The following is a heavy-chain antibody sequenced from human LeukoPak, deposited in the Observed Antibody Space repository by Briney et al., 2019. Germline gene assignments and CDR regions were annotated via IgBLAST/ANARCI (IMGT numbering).Heavy chain of an antibody. J-gene: IGHJ4*02. CDR2: INPNSGGT. CDR1: GYTFTGYY. CDR3: ARARASGSYGAFDY. V-gene: IGHV1-2*02. D-gene: IGHD1-26*01. Sequence: GASVKVSCKASGYTFTGYYMHWVRQAPGQGLEWMGWINPNSGGTKYAQKFQGRVTMTRDTSISTAYMELSRLRSDDTAVYYCARARASGSYGAFDYWGQGTLVTVSS.